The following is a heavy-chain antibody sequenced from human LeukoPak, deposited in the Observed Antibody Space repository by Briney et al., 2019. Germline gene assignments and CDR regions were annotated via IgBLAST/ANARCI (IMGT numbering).Heavy chain of an antibody. V-gene: IGHV1-69*13. CDR3: ARGPQVGAFDL. J-gene: IGHJ3*01. D-gene: IGHD1-26*01. Sequence: SVKVSCKAAGGTVSNYVISWVRQAPGQGLEWMGGIIPIFTTANYAQKFQGRVTITADESTSTAYMELSSLRSEDTAVYYCARGPQVGAFDLWGQGTMVTVSS. CDR1: GGTVSNYV. CDR2: IIPIFTTA.